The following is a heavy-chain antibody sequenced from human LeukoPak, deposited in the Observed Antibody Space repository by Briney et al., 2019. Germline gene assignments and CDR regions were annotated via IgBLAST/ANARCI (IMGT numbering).Heavy chain of an antibody. CDR1: GYSISSGYY. V-gene: IGHV4-38-2*01. D-gene: IGHD5-12*01. CDR2: ISYSGNT. Sequence: SETLSLTCAVSGYSISSGYYWGWIRQPPGKGLEWIASISYSGNTYYNPSLKSRVTMSVDTSKNQFSLKLSSVTAADTAVYYCAGTGGYDNFDYWGQGTLVTVSS. J-gene: IGHJ4*02. CDR3: AGTGGYDNFDY.